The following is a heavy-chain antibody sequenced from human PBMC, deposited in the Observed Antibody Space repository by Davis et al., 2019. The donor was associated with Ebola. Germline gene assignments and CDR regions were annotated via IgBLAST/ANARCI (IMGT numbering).Heavy chain of an antibody. CDR3: ARGCELLRPFDY. J-gene: IGHJ4*02. CDR1: GGSISSSNW. D-gene: IGHD1-26*01. Sequence: SETLSLTCAVSGGSISSSNWWSWVRQPPGKGLEWIGEIYHSGTTNSNPSLRSRVTISVDTSKNQFSLKLSSVTAADTAVYYCARGCELLRPFDYWGQGTLVTVSS. CDR2: IYHSGTT. V-gene: IGHV4-4*02.